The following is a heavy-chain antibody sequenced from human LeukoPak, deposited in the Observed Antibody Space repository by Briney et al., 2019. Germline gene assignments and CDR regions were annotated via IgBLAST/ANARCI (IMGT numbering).Heavy chain of an antibody. CDR3: AREDKATIYD. V-gene: IGHV3-11*05. D-gene: IGHD5-24*01. CDR1: GFTFSDYY. Sequence: GGSLRLSCAASGFTFSDYYMSWIGQAPGKGLEWVSYISSSSSYTNYADSVKGRFTISRDNAKNSLYLQMNSLRAEDTAVYYCAREDKATIYDWGQGTLVTVSS. J-gene: IGHJ4*02. CDR2: ISSSSSYT.